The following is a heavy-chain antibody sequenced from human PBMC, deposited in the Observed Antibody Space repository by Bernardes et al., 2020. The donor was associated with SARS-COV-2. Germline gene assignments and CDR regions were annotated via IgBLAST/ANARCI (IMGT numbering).Heavy chain of an antibody. CDR3: ARRSDWSDY. CDR2: ISDSGDT. Sequence: SETLSLTCTVSGGSISSYYWSWIRQPPGKGLEWIGYISDSGDTSYNPSLKSRVTISVDTSKKQFSLKLSSVTAADTAVYYCARRSDWSDYWGQGTLVTVSS. D-gene: IGHD1-26*01. J-gene: IGHJ4*02. CDR1: GGSISSYY. V-gene: IGHV4-59*01.